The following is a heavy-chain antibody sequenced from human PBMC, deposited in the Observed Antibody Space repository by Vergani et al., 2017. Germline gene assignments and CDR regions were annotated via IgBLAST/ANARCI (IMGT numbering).Heavy chain of an antibody. V-gene: IGHV4-59*01. CDR3: ARGGDSPDY. Sequence: QVQLQESGPGLVKPSETLSLTCTVSGGSISSYYWSWIRQPPGKGLEWIGYIYYSGSTNYNPSLKSRVTISVDTSKNQFSLKRSSVTAADTAVYYCARGGDSPDYWGQGTLVTVSS. CDR2: IYYSGST. CDR1: GGSISSYY. J-gene: IGHJ4*02. D-gene: IGHD4-17*01.